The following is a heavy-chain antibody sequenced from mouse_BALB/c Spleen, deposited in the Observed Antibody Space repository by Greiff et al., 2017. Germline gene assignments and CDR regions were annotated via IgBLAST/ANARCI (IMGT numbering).Heavy chain of an antibody. CDR1: GFTFSSYG. D-gene: IGHD1-2*01. CDR3: ARDNYGYPDY. V-gene: IGHV5-6-3*01. CDR2: INSNGGST. Sequence: DVQLVESGGGLVQPGGSLKLSCAASGFTFSSYGMSWVRQTPDKRLELVATINSNGGSTYYPDSVKGRFTISRDNAKNTLYLQMSSLKSEDTAMYYCARDNYGYPDYWGQGTTLTVSS. J-gene: IGHJ2*01.